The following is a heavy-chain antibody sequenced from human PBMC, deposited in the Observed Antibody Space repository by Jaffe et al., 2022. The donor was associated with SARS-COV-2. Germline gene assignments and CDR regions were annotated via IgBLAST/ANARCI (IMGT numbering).Heavy chain of an antibody. CDR1: GFTFNMFY. CDR2: IDQDGRNI. CDR3: ARSSFANV. Sequence: EVQLAVSGGGLAQPGGSLRLSCAASGFTFNMFYMSWVRQAPGKGLEWVANIDQDGRNIYYADSVKGRFTVSRDNARTSVYLQMDSLRLEDSAVYYCARSSFANVWGQGTLVTVSS. D-gene: IGHD3-10*01. J-gene: IGHJ4*02. V-gene: IGHV3-7*03.